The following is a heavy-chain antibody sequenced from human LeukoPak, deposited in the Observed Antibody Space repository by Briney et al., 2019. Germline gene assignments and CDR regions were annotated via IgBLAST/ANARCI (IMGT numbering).Heavy chain of an antibody. J-gene: IGHJ4*02. CDR1: GCSISSGGYS. D-gene: IGHD3-10*01. V-gene: IGHV4-30-2*01. Sequence: SETLSLTCAVSGCSISSGGYSWSWIRQPPGKGLEWIGYIYHSGSTYYNPSLKSRVTISVDRSKNQFSLKLSSVTAADTAVYYCARGGRLPFDYWGQGTLVTVSS. CDR3: ARGGRLPFDY. CDR2: IYHSGST.